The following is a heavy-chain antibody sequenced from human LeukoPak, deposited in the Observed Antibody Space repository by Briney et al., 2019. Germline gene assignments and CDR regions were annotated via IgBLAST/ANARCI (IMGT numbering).Heavy chain of an antibody. CDR2: IKQDGSEK. V-gene: IGHV3-7*03. D-gene: IGHD6-19*01. J-gene: IGHJ4*02. CDR1: GFTFSTYW. CDR3: ARDSGAIAVAAFDY. Sequence: GGSLRLSCAASGFTFSTYWMTWVRQAPGKGLEWVANIKQDGSEKYYVDSVKGRFTISGDNAKNSLYLQMNSLRAEDTALYYCARDSGAIAVAAFDYWGQGTLVTVSS.